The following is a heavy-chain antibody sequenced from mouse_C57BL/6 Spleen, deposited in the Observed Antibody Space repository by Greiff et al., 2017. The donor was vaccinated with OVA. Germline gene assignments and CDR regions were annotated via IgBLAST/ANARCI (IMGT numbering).Heavy chain of an antibody. CDR2: INPNNGGT. J-gene: IGHJ1*03. Sequence: SGPELVKPGASVKIPCKASGYTFTDYNMDWVKQSHGKSLEWIGDINPNNGGTIYNQKFKGKATLTVDKSSSTAYMELRSLTSEDTAVYYCARGSTTVVATGYFDVWGTGTTVTVSS. D-gene: IGHD1-1*01. V-gene: IGHV1-18*01. CDR1: GYTFTDYN. CDR3: ARGSTTVVATGYFDV.